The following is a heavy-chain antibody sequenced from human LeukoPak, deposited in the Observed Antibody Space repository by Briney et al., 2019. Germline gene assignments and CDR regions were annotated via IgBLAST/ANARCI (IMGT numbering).Heavy chain of an antibody. CDR1: GGSVSSGSYY. V-gene: IGHV4-61*01. CDR2: IYYSGST. J-gene: IGHJ6*02. CDR3: AREHGYYYYGMDV. Sequence: PSETLSLTCTVSGGSVSSGSYYWSWIRQPPGKGLEWIGYIYYSGSTNYNPSLKSRVTISVDTSKNQFSLKLSSVTAADTAVYYCAREHGYYYYGMDVWGQGTTVTVSS.